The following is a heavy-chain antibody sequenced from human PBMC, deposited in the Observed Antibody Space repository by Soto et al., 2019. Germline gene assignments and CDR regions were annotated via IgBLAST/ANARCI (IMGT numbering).Heavy chain of an antibody. CDR1: EFTFSQHW. CDR3: ARGHYDPDS. CDR2: IKPDGSDK. Sequence: GGSLRLSCAASEFTFSQHWMSWVRQAPGKGLEWVADIKPDGSDKYYVDSVKGRFTISRDNARHSVYLQMNSLRAEDTAMYYSARGHYDPDSWRQGTPVTVSS. V-gene: IGHV3-7*01. D-gene: IGHD4-17*01. J-gene: IGHJ4*02.